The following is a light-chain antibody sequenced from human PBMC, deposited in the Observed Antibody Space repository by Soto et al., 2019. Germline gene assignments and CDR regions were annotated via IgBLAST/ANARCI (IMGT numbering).Light chain of an antibody. CDR2: DVS. J-gene: IGLJ1*01. Sequence: QSVLTQPASVSGSPGQSITISCTGTSSDVGGFNYVSWYQQHPGKAPKFMIYDVSNRPSGVSNRFSGSKSGNTASLTISGLQAEDEADYYCSSYTSSSPDVFGTGTKVTVL. CDR1: SSDVGGFNY. V-gene: IGLV2-14*01. CDR3: SSYTSSSPDV.